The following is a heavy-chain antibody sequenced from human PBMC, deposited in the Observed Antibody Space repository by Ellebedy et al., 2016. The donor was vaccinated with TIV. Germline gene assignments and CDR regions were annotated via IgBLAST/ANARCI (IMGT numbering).Heavy chain of an antibody. CDR3: ARGRTTGI. D-gene: IGHD1-14*01. Sequence: GESLKISCAASGFTFSTYGMHWVRQAPGKGLEWVAVISYDGSNKYYADFVKGRFTISRDNSKNTLYLQMNSLRAEDTAVYYCARGRTTGIWGQGTLVTVSS. CDR2: ISYDGSNK. CDR1: GFTFSTYG. J-gene: IGHJ4*02. V-gene: IGHV3-30*03.